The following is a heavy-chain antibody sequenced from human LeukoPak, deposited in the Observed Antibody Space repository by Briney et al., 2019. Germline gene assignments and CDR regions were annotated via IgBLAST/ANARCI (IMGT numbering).Heavy chain of an antibody. CDR2: ISHSGNTI. V-gene: IGHV3-11*01. CDR1: GFTFSDYY. D-gene: IGHD3-16*01. J-gene: IGHJ4*02. Sequence: GGSLRLSCAASGFTFSDYYMSWIRRAPGKGLEWVSYISHSGNTIREADSVRGRFTISRDNAQSSLYLQMNSLRAEDTAVYYCARYRVITNDYFDYWGQGTLVTVSS. CDR3: ARYRVITNDYFDY.